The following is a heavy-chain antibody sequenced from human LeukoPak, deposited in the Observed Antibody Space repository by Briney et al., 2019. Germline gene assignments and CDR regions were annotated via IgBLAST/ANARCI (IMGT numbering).Heavy chain of an antibody. CDR3: AKDRIAAAGRVSYYYGMDV. CDR2: NSWNSGSI. D-gene: IGHD6-13*01. J-gene: IGHJ6*02. V-gene: IGHV3-9*01. CDR1: GFTYDDYA. Sequence: GGSLRLSCAASGFTYDDYAMHWVRQAPGKGLEWVSGNSWNSGSIGYADSVKGRFTISRDNAKNSLYLQMNSLRAEDTALYYCAKDRIAAAGRVSYYYGMDVWGQGTTVTVSS.